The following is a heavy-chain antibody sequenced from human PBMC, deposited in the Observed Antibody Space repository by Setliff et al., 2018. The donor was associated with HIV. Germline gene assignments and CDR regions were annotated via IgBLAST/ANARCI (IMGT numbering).Heavy chain of an antibody. D-gene: IGHD2-21*01. Sequence: SETLSLTCTISGVYISNYHWGWIRQPPGRGLEWIGSIHTTGSPKNNPSLQSRVSISIDMAKSLFSLELRSATAADTATYFCARLGRAIDDGGSSLRLDFWGQGMLVTVSS. CDR2: IHTTGSP. CDR1: GVYISNYH. J-gene: IGHJ4*02. CDR3: ARLGRAIDDGGSSLRLDF. V-gene: IGHV4-4*08.